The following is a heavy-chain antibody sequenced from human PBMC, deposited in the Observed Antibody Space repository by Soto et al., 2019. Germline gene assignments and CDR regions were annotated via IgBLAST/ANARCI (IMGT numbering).Heavy chain of an antibody. J-gene: IGHJ3*02. D-gene: IGHD3-22*01. V-gene: IGHV1-69*01. CDR1: GGTFSSYA. CDR2: IIPIFGTA. CDR3: ARVLKGYYDSSGYAFDI. Sequence: QVQLVQSGAEVKKPGSSVKVSCKASGGTFSSYAISWVRQAPGQGLEWMGGIIPIFGTANHAQKFQGRVTITADESTSTAYMELSSLRSEDTAVYYCARVLKGYYDSSGYAFDIWGQGTMVTVSS.